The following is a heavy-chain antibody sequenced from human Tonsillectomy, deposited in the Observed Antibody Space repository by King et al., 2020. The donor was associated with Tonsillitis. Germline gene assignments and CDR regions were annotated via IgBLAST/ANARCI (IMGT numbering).Heavy chain of an antibody. V-gene: IGHV1-2*02. Sequence: VQLVESGAEVKKPGASVKVSCKASGYTFTGYYMHWVRQAPGQGLEWMGWINPNSGGTNYAQKFQGRVTMTRDPSISTAYMELSSLRSDDTAVYYCASIHSGYDSGTFDYWGQGTLVTVSS. CDR2: INPNSGGT. CDR1: GYTFTGYY. CDR3: ASIHSGYDSGTFDY. D-gene: IGHD5-12*01. J-gene: IGHJ4*02.